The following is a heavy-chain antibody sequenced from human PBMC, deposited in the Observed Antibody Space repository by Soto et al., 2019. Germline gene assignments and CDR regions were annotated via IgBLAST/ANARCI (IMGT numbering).Heavy chain of an antibody. D-gene: IGHD6-25*01. CDR1: GFTVSNNY. V-gene: IGHV3-53*01. J-gene: IGHJ4*02. CDR2: IYSGGYT. CDR3: APQRGGGGY. Sequence: EVQLVESGGGLIQPGGSLRLSCAVSGFTVSNNYMSWVRQAPGKGLEGVSVIYSGGYTAYGDSVKGRFTISRDNSKNTLYLKVKSRGPDETGLYSGAPQRGGGGYWGQGTLVTVSS.